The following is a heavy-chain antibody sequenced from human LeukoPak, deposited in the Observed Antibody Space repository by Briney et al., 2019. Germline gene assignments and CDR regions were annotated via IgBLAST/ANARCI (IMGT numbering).Heavy chain of an antibody. CDR2: IYYSGST. Sequence: SETLSLTCTVPGGSISSYYWSWIRQPPGKGLEWIGYIYYSGSTNYNPSLKSRVTISVDTSKNQFSLKLSSVTAADTAVYYCARHEVVPAAFFDYWGQGTLVTVSS. CDR3: ARHEVVPAAFFDY. D-gene: IGHD2-2*01. CDR1: GGSISSYY. V-gene: IGHV4-59*08. J-gene: IGHJ4*02.